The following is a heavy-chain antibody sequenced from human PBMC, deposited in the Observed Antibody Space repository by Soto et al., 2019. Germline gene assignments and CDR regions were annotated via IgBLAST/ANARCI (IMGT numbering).Heavy chain of an antibody. D-gene: IGHD3-22*01. V-gene: IGHV3-30*18. CDR2: ISYDGSNK. CDR3: AKDWNYYDSSGYYYYYYYGMDV. CDR1: AFTFSSYG. J-gene: IGHJ6*02. Sequence: GGSLRLSCAASAFTFSSYGMHWVRQAPGKGLEWVAVISYDGSNKYYADSVKGRFTISRDNSKNTLYLQMNSLRAEDTAVYYCAKDWNYYDSSGYYYYYYYGMDVWGQGTTVTVSS.